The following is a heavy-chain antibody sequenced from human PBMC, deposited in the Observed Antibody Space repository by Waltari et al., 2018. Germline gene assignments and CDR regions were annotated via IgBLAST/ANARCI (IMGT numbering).Heavy chain of an antibody. CDR2: ITSRSSTI. CDR1: GFTFNTYS. D-gene: IGHD6-13*01. CDR3: AKGGIAAAVDY. V-gene: IGHV3-48*01. J-gene: IGHJ4*02. Sequence: EVQLVQSGGDLVQPGGSLRLSCAASGFTFNTYSLAWVRQAPGKGLEWFSYITSRSSTIYYADSVRGRFTTSRDNAKNSLYLQMNSLRAEDTAMYYCAKGGIAAAVDYWGQGTLVTVSS.